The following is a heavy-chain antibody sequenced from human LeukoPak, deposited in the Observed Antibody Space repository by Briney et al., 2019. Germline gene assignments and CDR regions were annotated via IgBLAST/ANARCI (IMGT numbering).Heavy chain of an antibody. CDR3: AKGYDFWSGYYWLVLDY. CDR1: GFTFSSYG. J-gene: IGHJ4*02. Sequence: GGSLRLSCAASGFTFSSYGMHWVRQAPGKGLEWVAVISYDGSNKYYADSVKGRFTISRDNSKNTLYLQMNSLRAEDTAVYYCAKGYDFWSGYYWLVLDYWGQGTLVTVSS. CDR2: ISYDGSNK. V-gene: IGHV3-30*18. D-gene: IGHD3-3*01.